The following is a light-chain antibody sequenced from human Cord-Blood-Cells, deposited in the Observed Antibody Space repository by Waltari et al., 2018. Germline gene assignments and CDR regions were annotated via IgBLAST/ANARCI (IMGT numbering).Light chain of an antibody. V-gene: IGKV3-11*01. CDR1: QSVSSY. J-gene: IGKJ3*01. CDR2: DAS. Sequence: EIVLTQSPATLSLSPGERATLSCRASQSVSSYLAWYQQKPGQAPRLLIYDASNRATGSPARFSGSGSGTDCTLTISSLEPEDFAVYYCQQRSNWPPFTFGPGTKVDIK. CDR3: QQRSNWPPFT.